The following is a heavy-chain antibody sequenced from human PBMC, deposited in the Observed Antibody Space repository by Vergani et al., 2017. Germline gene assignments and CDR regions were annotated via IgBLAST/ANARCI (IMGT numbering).Heavy chain of an antibody. CDR1: GFLFSDYV. Sequence: QVQLVESGGGVVQSGKSLSLSCEVSGFLFSDYVMNWVRQAPGKGLEWVAGIWPDGSNKYYADSVKGRFTISRDNSKNTLYLQMNSLRAEDTAVYYCARDPGGWIQLWCPDYWGQGTLVTVSS. CDR2: IWPDGSNK. D-gene: IGHD5-18*01. CDR3: ARDPGGWIQLWCPDY. V-gene: IGHV3-33*01. J-gene: IGHJ4*02.